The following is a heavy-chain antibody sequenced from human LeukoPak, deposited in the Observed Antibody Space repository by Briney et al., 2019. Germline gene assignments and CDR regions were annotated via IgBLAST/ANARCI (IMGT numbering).Heavy chain of an antibody. D-gene: IGHD3-10*01. CDR2: LSFEGTIT. V-gene: IGHV3-30*04. J-gene: IGHJ4*02. CDR1: GFTFSSYA. CDR3: ARDSAYYYDSGSSGPHYFGY. Sequence: GGSLRPSCAPSGFTFSSYALHWVRQAPGKGREWVAVLSFEGTITYYADSVKGRFTISRDNSKNTLYLQLNSLRAENTAVYYRARDSAYYYDSGSSGPHYFGYWGQGTLVTVSS.